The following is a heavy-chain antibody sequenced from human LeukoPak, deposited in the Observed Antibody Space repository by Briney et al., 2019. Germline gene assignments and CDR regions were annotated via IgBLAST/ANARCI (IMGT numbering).Heavy chain of an antibody. V-gene: IGHV3-30-3*01. CDR2: ISYDGSNK. Sequence: PGGSLRLSCAASGFTFSSYAMHWVRQAPGKGLEWVAVISYDGSNKYYADSVKGRFTISRDNSKNTLYLQMNSLRAEDTAVYYCAKARSVYSYGYFDYWGQGTLVTVSS. J-gene: IGHJ4*02. D-gene: IGHD5-18*01. CDR3: AKARSVYSYGYFDY. CDR1: GFTFSSYA.